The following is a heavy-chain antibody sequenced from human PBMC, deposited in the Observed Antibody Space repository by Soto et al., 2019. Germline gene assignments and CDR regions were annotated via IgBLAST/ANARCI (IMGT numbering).Heavy chain of an antibody. CDR3: AAETYDSSGYYITPFDY. V-gene: IGHV1-58*01. D-gene: IGHD3-22*01. Sequence: SVKVSCTASGFTFTSSAVQWVRQARGQRLEWIGWIVVGSGNTNYAQKFQERVTITRDMSTSTAYMELSSLRSEDTAVYYCAAETYDSSGYYITPFDYWGQGTLVTVSS. CDR2: IVVGSGNT. CDR1: GFTFTSSA. J-gene: IGHJ4*02.